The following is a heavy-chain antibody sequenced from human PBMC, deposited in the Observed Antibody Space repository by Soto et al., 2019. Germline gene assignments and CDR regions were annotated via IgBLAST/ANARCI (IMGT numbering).Heavy chain of an antibody. CDR2: INHSGST. CDR1: GGSFSGYY. V-gene: IGHV4-34*01. D-gene: IGHD2-21*01. CDR3: ARFKCDLNWFDP. J-gene: IGHJ5*02. Sequence: SETLSLTCSVYGGSFSGYYWSWIRQPPGKGLEWIGEINHSGSTNYNPSLKSRVTISVDTSKNQFSLKLSSVTAADTALYYCARFKCDLNWFDPWGQVALFTAS.